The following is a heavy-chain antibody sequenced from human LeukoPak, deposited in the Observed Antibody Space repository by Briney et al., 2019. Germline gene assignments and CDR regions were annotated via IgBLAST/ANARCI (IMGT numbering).Heavy chain of an antibody. J-gene: IGHJ4*02. CDR1: GYTFTSYG. CDR3: ARVVFSGSYRSPFDY. V-gene: IGHV1-18*01. Sequence: ASVKVSCKASGYTFTSYGISWVRQAPGQGLEWMGWISAYNGNTNYARKLQGRVTMTTDTSTSTAYMELRSLRSDDTAVYYCARVVFSGSYRSPFDYWGQGTLVTVSS. D-gene: IGHD1-26*01. CDR2: ISAYNGNT.